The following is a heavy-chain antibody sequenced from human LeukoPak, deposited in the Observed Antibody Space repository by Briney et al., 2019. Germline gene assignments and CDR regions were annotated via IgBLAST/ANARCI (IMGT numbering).Heavy chain of an antibody. CDR3: ALAVSSPGPTNWFDP. V-gene: IGHV6-1*01. CDR1: GDSVSSNSAA. J-gene: IGHJ5*02. D-gene: IGHD6-13*01. Sequence: SQTLSLTCAISGDSVSSNSAAWNWIRQSPSRGLEWLGRTYYRSKWYSDYAVSVKSRITINPDTSKNQFSLQLSSVTPEDTAVYYCALAVSSPGPTNWFDPWGQGTLVTVSS. CDR2: TYYRSKWYS.